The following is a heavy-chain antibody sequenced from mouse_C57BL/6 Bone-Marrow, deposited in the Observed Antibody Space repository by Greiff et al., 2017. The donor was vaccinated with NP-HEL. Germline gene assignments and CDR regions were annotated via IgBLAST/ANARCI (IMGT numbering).Heavy chain of an antibody. Sequence: EVKLVESGGDLVKPGGSLKLSCAASGFTFSSYGMSWVRQTPDKRLEWVATISSGGSYTYYPDRVQGRFTISRDNAKNTLYLQLSSLKSEDTAMYYGARQEGPYYYGSRTRYFDVWGTGTTVTVSS. CDR2: ISSGGSYT. D-gene: IGHD1-1*01. CDR1: GFTFSSYG. V-gene: IGHV5-6*01. J-gene: IGHJ1*03. CDR3: ARQEGPYYYGSRTRYFDV.